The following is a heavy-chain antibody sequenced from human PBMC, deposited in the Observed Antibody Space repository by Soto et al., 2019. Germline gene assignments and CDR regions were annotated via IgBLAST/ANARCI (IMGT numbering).Heavy chain of an antibody. Sequence: QVQLVESGGGVVQPGRCLRLSCAASGFTFSNYAMHWVRQAPGKGLEWVAVISYAGDNKYYADSVKGRVTLSRDNSRNTLYLQMNSLTTEVTAMYYCARSRGQRTSHASGYYYGMDVWGQGTTVTVSS. J-gene: IGHJ6*02. CDR1: GFTFSNYA. D-gene: IGHD1-26*01. V-gene: IGHV3-30-3*01. CDR2: ISYAGDNK. CDR3: ARSRGQRTSHASGYYYGMDV.